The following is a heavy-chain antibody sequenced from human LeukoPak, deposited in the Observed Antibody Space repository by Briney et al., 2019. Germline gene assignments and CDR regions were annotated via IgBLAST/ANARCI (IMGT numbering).Heavy chain of an antibody. J-gene: IGHJ4*02. CDR1: GFTFSSFA. Sequence: GRSLRLSRAASGFTFSSFAMHWVRQAPGKGLEWVALISYDGSNKYYADSVKGRFTISRDNSKNTLYLQMNSLRAEDTAVYYCARDRGSGYDYNAPFDYWGQGTLVTVSS. CDR3: ARDRGSGYDYNAPFDY. V-gene: IGHV3-30*04. CDR2: ISYDGSNK. D-gene: IGHD5-12*01.